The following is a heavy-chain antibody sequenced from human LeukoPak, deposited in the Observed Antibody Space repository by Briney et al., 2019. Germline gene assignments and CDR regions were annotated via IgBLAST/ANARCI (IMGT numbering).Heavy chain of an antibody. Sequence: SVKVSCKASGYTFTSYGISWVRQAPGQGLEWMGGIIPIFGTANYAQKFQGRVTITADESTSTAYMELSSLRSEDTAVYYCAREPRYDSSGSFDYWGQGTLVTVSS. CDR1: GYTFTSYG. V-gene: IGHV1-69*13. CDR2: IIPIFGTA. J-gene: IGHJ4*02. D-gene: IGHD3-22*01. CDR3: AREPRYDSSGSFDY.